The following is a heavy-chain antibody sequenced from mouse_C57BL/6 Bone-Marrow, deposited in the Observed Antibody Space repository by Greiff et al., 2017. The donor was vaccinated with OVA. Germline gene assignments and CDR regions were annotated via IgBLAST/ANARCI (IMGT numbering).Heavy chain of an antibody. J-gene: IGHJ2*01. CDR2: IHPNSGST. Sequence: QVHVKQSGAELVKPGASVKLSCKASGYTFTSYWMHWVKQRPGQGLEWIGMIHPNSGSTNYNEKFKSKATLTVDKSTSTPYMQLRRLTYYDAAVCYCARAGTIDDWGQGTTLTVAA. CDR3: ARAGTIDD. V-gene: IGHV1-64*01. CDR1: GYTFTSYW.